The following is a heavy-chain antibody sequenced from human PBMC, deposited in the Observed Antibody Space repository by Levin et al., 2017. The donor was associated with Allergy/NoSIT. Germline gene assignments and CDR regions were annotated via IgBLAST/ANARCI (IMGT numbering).Heavy chain of an antibody. D-gene: IGHD3-10*01. CDR2: ITDSGGRT. CDR3: AKDGNDISRLRGVRFSAFET. V-gene: IGHV3-23*01. J-gene: IGHJ3*02. CDR1: GFTFSTYA. Sequence: LPGGSLRLSCAASGFTFSTYAMSWVRQAPGKGLEWVSGITDSGGRTYYADSVKGRFTISRDISNNTLYLQMNSLRAEDTAVYYCAKDGNDISRLRGVRFSAFETWGQGTAVTVSS.